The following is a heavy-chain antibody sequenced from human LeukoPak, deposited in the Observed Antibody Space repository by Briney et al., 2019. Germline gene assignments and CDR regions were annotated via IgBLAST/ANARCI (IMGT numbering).Heavy chain of an antibody. D-gene: IGHD2-2*01. J-gene: IGHJ6*02. Sequence: GASVKVSCKASGGTFSSYAISWVRQAPGQGLEWMGGIIPIFGTANYAQKFQGRVTITADKSTSTAYMELSSLRSEDTAVYYCARLIPAHYYYGMDVWGQGTTVTVSS. V-gene: IGHV1-69*06. CDR1: GGTFSSYA. CDR2: IIPIFGTA. CDR3: ARLIPAHYYYGMDV.